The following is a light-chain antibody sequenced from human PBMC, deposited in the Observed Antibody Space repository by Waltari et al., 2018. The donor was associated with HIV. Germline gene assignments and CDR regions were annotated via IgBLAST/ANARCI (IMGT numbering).Light chain of an antibody. CDR2: AAS. V-gene: IGKV1-12*01. J-gene: IGKJ3*01. CDR1: QDISSW. CDR3: QQASSFPLA. Sequence: DIQMTQSPSSVSASVGDRVTIACRASQDISSWLAWYQQKPGKAPKLLIYAASSLHSGVPSRFSGSGSGTDFTLTISSLQPEDFATYYCQQASSFPLAFGPGTKVDIK.